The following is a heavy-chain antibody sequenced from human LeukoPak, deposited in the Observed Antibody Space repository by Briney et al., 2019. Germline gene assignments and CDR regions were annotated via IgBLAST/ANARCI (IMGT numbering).Heavy chain of an antibody. CDR1: GFSFARSE. Sequence: GGSLRLSCAAAGFSFARSEMNWVRQAPGKGLEWISSSSMYYADSVKGRFTISRENAKQTVYLRMNSLRPEDTAVYYCARAGDKGTANWYFDLRGRGTLVTVSS. J-gene: IGHJ2*01. CDR2: SSM. CDR3: ARAGDKGTANWYFDL. V-gene: IGHV3-48*03. D-gene: IGHD2-21*01.